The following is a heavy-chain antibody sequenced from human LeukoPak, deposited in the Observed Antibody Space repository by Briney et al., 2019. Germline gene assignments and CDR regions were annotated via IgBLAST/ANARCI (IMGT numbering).Heavy chain of an antibody. CDR2: IKQDGSEK. V-gene: IGHV3-7*03. J-gene: IGHJ4*02. D-gene: IGHD5-12*01. CDR1: GFTFSCCW. Sequence: PGGSLRLSCAASGFTFSCCWMSWVRQAPGKGLEWVANIKQDGSEKYYVDSVEGRFTISRDNAKNSLYLQMNSLGAEDTAVYYCAKYSDYDLNYWGQGTLVTVSS. CDR3: AKYSDYDLNY.